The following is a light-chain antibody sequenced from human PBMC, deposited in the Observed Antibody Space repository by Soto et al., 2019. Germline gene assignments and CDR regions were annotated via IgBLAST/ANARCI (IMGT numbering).Light chain of an antibody. Sequence: QSVLTQPPSVSGSPGQRVTISFTGSSSNIGAGYDVHWYQQLPGTAPKLLIDGNSNRPSGVPDRFSGSKSGTSASLAITGLQAEDEADYYCQSYDSSLSGVFGTGTKLTVL. CDR1: SSNIGAGYD. V-gene: IGLV1-40*01. CDR2: GNS. J-gene: IGLJ1*01. CDR3: QSYDSSLSGV.